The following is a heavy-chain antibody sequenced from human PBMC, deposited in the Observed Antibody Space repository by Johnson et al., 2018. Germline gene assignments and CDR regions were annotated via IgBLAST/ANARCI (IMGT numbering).Heavy chain of an antibody. CDR2: ISSGGEET. CDR1: GFIFDNHG. CDR3: VTGRTLDF. V-gene: IGHV3-30*03. D-gene: IGHD1-26*01. J-gene: IGHJ4*02. Sequence: QVQLVQSGGGVVQPGRSXRLSCAASGFIFDNHGMHWVRLATGKGLAWVALISSGGEETFYADSVRGRFSISRDNFKKTVPLEMKSLRLEDTAMYYCVTGRTLDFWGQGTQVTVSS.